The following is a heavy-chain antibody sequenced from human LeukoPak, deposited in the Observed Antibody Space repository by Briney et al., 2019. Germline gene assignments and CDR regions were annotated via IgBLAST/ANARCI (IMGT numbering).Heavy chain of an antibody. CDR3: ARHLSGVTGYTYGRGIDY. Sequence: PGGSLRLSCAASGFTFSSYWMSWVRQAPGKGQEWVANIKKDGSEKNYVDSVKGRFTISRDNAKKSLYLQMNSLRAEDTAMYYCARHLSGVTGYTYGRGIDYWGQGTLVTVSS. V-gene: IGHV3-7*01. CDR1: GFTFSSYW. J-gene: IGHJ4*02. CDR2: IKKDGSEK. D-gene: IGHD5-18*01.